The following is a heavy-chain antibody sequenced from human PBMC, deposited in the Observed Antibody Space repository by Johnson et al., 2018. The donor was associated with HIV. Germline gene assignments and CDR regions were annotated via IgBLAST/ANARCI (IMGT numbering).Heavy chain of an antibody. J-gene: IGHJ3*02. V-gene: IGHV3-33*06. CDR3: AKGASGSSGGATHAFDI. D-gene: IGHD1-26*01. CDR1: GFTFSSYG. CDR2: TWFDGTNQ. Sequence: QVQLVESGGGLVKPGGSLRLSCVPSGFTFSSYGMHWVRQAPGKGLEWVATTWFDGTNQYYADSVKGRSTISRDNFKKTVHLQMNSLRAEDTAVYYCAKGASGSSGGATHAFDIWGQGKMVTVSS.